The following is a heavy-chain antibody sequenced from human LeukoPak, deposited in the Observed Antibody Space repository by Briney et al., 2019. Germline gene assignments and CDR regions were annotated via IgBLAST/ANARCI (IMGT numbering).Heavy chain of an antibody. CDR3: ARFKARRHHYGSGSYLRGMDV. D-gene: IGHD3-10*01. CDR1: GGSFSGYY. CDR2: INHSGST. Sequence: SETLSLTCAVYGGSFSGYYWSWIRQPPGKGLEWIGEINHSGSTNYNPSLKSRVTISVDTSKNQFSLKLSSVTAADTAVYYCARFKARRHHYGSGSYLRGMDVWGKGTTVTVSS. V-gene: IGHV4-34*01. J-gene: IGHJ6*03.